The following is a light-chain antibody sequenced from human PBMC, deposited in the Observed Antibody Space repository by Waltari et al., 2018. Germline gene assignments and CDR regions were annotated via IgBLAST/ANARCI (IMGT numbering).Light chain of an antibody. CDR1: QSIRSC. CDR3: QQSYNIPPS. J-gene: IGKJ1*01. Sequence: LQMTQFPSSLSASVGDTVTITCRASQSIRSCLNWHQQKPGKAPKLLIYAASTLESGVPSRFSGRESGTDFTLTISSLHPEDFATYYCQQSYNIPPSFGQGTKVEIK. V-gene: IGKV1-39*01. CDR2: AAS.